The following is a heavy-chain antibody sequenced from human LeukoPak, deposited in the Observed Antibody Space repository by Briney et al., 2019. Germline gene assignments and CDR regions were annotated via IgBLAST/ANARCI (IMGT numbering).Heavy chain of an antibody. CDR2: ISAYNGNT. CDR1: GYTFTSYG. J-gene: IGHJ2*01. Sequence: ASVKVSCKASGYTFTSYGISWVRQAPGQGLEWMGWISAYNGNTNYAQKFQGGVTMTRDTSTSTVYMELSSLRSEDTAVYYCARDFHDYDSSGPTWYFDLWGRGTLVTVSS. CDR3: ARDFHDYDSSGPTWYFDL. D-gene: IGHD3-22*01. V-gene: IGHV1-18*01.